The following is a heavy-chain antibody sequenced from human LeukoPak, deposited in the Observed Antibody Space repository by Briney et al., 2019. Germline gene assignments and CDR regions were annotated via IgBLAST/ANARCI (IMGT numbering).Heavy chain of an antibody. V-gene: IGHV3-30*02. Sequence: GGSLRLSCAASGFTVSSNYMSWVRQAPGKGLEWVAFIRYDGSNKYYADSVKGRFTISRDNSKNTLYLQMNSLRAEDTAVYYCAKDWHNSGYEWGNFDYRGQGTLVTVSS. D-gene: IGHD5-12*01. CDR3: AKDWHNSGYEWGNFDY. J-gene: IGHJ4*02. CDR2: IRYDGSNK. CDR1: GFTVSSNY.